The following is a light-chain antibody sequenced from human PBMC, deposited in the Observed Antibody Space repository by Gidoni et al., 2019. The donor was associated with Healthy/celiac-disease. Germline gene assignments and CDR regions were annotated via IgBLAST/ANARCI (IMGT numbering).Light chain of an antibody. CDR1: QSISSY. CDR3: QQSYSTPFT. CDR2: AAS. V-gene: IGKV1-39*01. Sequence: MTQSPSSLSTSVRDRVTITCRASQSISSYLNWYQQKPGKAPKLLIYAASSLQSGVPSRFSGSGSGTDFTLTISSLQPEDFATYYCQQSYSTPFTFGPGTKVDIK. J-gene: IGKJ3*01.